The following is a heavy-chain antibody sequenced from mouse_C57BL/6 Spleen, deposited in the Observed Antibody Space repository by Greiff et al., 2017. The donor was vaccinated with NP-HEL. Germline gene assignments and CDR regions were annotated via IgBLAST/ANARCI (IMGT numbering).Heavy chain of an antibody. Sequence: EVQRVESGPGLVKPSQSLSLTCSVTGYSITSGYYWNWIRQFPGNKLEWMGYISYDGSNNYNPSLKNRISITRDTSKNQFFLKLNSVTTEDTATYYCAREEDYWGQGTTLTVSS. CDR3: AREEDY. J-gene: IGHJ2*01. V-gene: IGHV3-6*01. CDR1: GYSITSGYY. CDR2: ISYDGSN.